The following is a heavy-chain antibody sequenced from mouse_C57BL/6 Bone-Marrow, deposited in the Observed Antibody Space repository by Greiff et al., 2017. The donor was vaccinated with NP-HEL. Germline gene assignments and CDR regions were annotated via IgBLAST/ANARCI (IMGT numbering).Heavy chain of an antibody. CDR3: ARSRWLPAWFAY. CDR2: IYPRSGNT. V-gene: IGHV1-81*01. J-gene: IGHJ3*01. Sequence: QVQLQQSGAELARPGASVKLSCKASGYTFTSYGISWVKQRTGQGLEWIGEIYPRSGNTYYNEKFKGKATLTADKSSSTAYMELRSLTSEDSAVYFCARSRWLPAWFAYWGQGTLVTVSA. D-gene: IGHD2-2*01. CDR1: GYTFTSYG.